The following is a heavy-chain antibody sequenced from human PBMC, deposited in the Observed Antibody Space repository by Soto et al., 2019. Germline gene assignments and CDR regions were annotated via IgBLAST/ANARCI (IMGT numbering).Heavy chain of an antibody. CDR1: GFTFSSYG. Sequence: GGSLRLSCAASGFTFSSYGMHWVRQAPGKGLEWVAVIWYDGSNKYYADSVKGRFTISRDNSKNTMYLQMNSLRAEDTAVYYCERENTGKKIDYWGQGTLVTVSS. CDR3: ERENTGKKIDY. J-gene: IGHJ4*02. CDR2: IWYDGSNK. V-gene: IGHV3-33*01.